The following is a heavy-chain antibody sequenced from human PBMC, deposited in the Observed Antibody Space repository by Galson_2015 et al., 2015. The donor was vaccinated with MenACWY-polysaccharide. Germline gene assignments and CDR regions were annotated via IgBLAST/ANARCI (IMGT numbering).Heavy chain of an antibody. CDR2: INTGSGNT. D-gene: IGHD4-17*01. J-gene: IGHJ4*02. V-gene: IGHV1-3*04. CDR1: GYSFTKYI. CDR3: ATGDYVSQGGRSY. Sequence: SVKVSCKASGYSFTKYIMYWLRQAPGQRLEYMGWINTGSGNTKVSQKFQDRVTITGDTSTNTVFLELSSLKSEDTALYYCATGDYVSQGGRSYWGQGTLVTVSS.